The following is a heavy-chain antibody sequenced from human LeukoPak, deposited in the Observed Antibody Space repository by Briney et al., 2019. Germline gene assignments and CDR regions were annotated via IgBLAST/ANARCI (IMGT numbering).Heavy chain of an antibody. D-gene: IGHD3-3*01. CDR1: GGSISSYY. V-gene: IGHV4-4*07. J-gene: IGHJ4*02. Sequence: SETLSLTCTVSGGSISSYYWSWIRQPAGKGLEWIGRIYTSGSTNYNPSLKSRVTMSVDTSKNQFSLKLSSVTAADTAVYYCARGPYYDFWSGIPGLYFDYWGQGTLVSVSS. CDR3: ARGPYYDFWSGIPGLYFDY. CDR2: IYTSGST.